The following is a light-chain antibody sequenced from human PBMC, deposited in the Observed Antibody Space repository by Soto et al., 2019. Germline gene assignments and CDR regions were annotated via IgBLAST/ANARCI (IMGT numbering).Light chain of an antibody. CDR2: GAS. CDR3: QQRRNWPPLT. CDR1: QSVSLS. V-gene: IGKV3-11*01. J-gene: IGKJ4*01. Sequence: EIVRTQSPATLSVSLLDSSTLSCRSSQSVSLSLAWFQMRPGQPPRLLIYGASTRATDIPARFSGSGSGTDFTLTISSLEPEDFAVYYCQQRRNWPPLTFGGGTKVDIK.